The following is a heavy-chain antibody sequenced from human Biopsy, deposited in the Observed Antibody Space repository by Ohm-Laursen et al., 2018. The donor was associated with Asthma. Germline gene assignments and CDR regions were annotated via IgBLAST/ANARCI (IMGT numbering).Heavy chain of an antibody. J-gene: IGHJ4*02. CDR3: ASQSSGPDFWSGYYYFDY. CDR1: GFTFSSYG. Sequence: SLRLSCAAPGFTFSSYGMHWVRQAPGKGLEWVAVISYVGSNKYYADSVKGRFTISRDNSKNTLYLQMNSLRAEDTAVYYCASQSSGPDFWSGYYYFDYWGQGTLVTVSS. V-gene: IGHV3-30*03. D-gene: IGHD3-3*01. CDR2: ISYVGSNK.